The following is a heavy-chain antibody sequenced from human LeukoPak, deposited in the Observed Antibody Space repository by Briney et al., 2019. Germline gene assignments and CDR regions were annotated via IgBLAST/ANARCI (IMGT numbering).Heavy chain of an antibody. CDR3: ARDNGDCSSTSCHS. J-gene: IGHJ4*02. CDR2: ISSSSSYM. D-gene: IGHD2-2*01. Sequence: PGGSLRLSCAASGFTFSSYSMNWVRQAPGKGLEWVSSISSSSSYMYYADSVKGRFTISRDNAKNSLYLQMNSLRAEDTAVYYCARDNGDCSSTSCHSWGQGTLVTVSS. CDR1: GFTFSSYS. V-gene: IGHV3-21*01.